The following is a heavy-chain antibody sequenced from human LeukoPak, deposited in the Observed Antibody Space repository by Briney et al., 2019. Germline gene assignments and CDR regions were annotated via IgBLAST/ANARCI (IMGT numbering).Heavy chain of an antibody. D-gene: IGHD3/OR15-3a*01. J-gene: IGHJ4*02. CDR2: ISYDGSNR. CDR3: AKDSPDLAIDY. Sequence: PGGSLRLSCAASGFTFSSYGMHWVRQAPGKGLEWVAVISYDGSNRYSADSVKGRFTIPRDNSKNTLYLQMNSLRAEDTAVYYCAKDSPDLAIDYWGQGTLVTVSS. V-gene: IGHV3-30*18. CDR1: GFTFSSYG.